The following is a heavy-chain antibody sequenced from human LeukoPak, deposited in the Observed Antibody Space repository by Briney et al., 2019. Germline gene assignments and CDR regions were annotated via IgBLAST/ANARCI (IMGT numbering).Heavy chain of an antibody. CDR3: ARVVYCSSTSCYNGFDP. CDR1: GGTFSSYA. Sequence: SVKVSCKASGGTFSSYAISWVRQAPGQGLEWMGRIIPIFGTANYAQKFQGRVTITADKSTSTAYMELSSLRSEDTAVYYCARVVYCSSTSCYNGFDPWGQGTLVTASS. J-gene: IGHJ5*02. CDR2: IIPIFGTA. D-gene: IGHD2-2*01. V-gene: IGHV1-69*06.